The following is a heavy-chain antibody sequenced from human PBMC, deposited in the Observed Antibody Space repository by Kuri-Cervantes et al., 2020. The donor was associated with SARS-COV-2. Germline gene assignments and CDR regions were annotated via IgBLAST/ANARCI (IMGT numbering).Heavy chain of an antibody. CDR2: INPNSGGT. CDR3: ARGMVRGLIQSYYYGMDV. V-gene: IGHV1-2*04. Sequence: ASVKVSCKASGYTFTDYYMYWVRQAPGQGLKWMGWINPNSGGTNYAQKFQGWVTMTRDTSSTGYMELSRLRSDDTAVYYCARGMVRGLIQSYYYGMDVWGQGTTVTVSS. CDR1: GYTFTDYY. J-gene: IGHJ6*02. D-gene: IGHD3-10*01.